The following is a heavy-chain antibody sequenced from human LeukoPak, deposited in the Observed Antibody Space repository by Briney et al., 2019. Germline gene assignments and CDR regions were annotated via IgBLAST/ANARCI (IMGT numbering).Heavy chain of an antibody. CDR1: GGSISGSSYY. CDR2: IYYSGST. Sequence: SETLSLTCTVSGGSISGSSYYWGWIRQPPGKGLEWIGSIYYSGSTYYNPSLKSRVTISVDTSKNQFSLKLSSVTAADTAVYYRARRIPTFFFDYWGQGTLVTVSS. J-gene: IGHJ4*02. V-gene: IGHV4-39*01. CDR3: ARRIPTFFFDY. D-gene: IGHD2-21*01.